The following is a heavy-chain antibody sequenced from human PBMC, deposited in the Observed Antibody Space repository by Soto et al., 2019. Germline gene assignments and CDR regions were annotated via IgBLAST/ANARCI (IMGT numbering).Heavy chain of an antibody. CDR3: ARHYSSGSRNWFDP. D-gene: IGHD6-19*01. CDR2: IYYSGST. J-gene: IGHJ5*02. Sequence: SETLSLTCTVSGGSISSYYWSWIRQPAGKGLEWIGSIYYSGSTYYNPSLRSRVTISVDTSKNQFSLKLSSVTAADTAVFYCARHYSSGSRNWFDPWGQGTLVTVSS. CDR1: GGSISSYY. V-gene: IGHV4-59*05.